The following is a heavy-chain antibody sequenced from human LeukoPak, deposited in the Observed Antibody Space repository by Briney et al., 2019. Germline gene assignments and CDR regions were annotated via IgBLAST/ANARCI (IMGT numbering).Heavy chain of an antibody. CDR3: ARDSSSTVTTFLYYYYMDV. CDR2: IISSSSTI. D-gene: IGHD4-17*01. CDR1: GFPFSSYS. Sequence: PGGPLSLSCAASGFPFSSYSRNGAGQAPGKGREGVSYIISSSSTIYYADSVKGRFTISRDNAKNSLSLQINNIQAEDTAVYYCARDSSSTVTTFLYYYYMDVWGKGTTVTVSS. J-gene: IGHJ6*03. V-gene: IGHV3-48*01.